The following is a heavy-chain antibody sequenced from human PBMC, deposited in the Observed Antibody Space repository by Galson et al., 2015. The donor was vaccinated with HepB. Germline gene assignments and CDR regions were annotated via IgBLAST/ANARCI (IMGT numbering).Heavy chain of an antibody. J-gene: IGHJ4*02. CDR3: ARDGVRGRAYCGGDCYSRDFDS. V-gene: IGHV3-30-3*01. CDR2: ISDDGSNK. Sequence: SLRLSCAVSGFTFSSYAMHWVRQAPGKGLEWVAVISDDGSNKYYADSVKGRLTISRDNSKNTLYLQMISLRAEDTALYYCARDGVRGRAYCGGDCYSRDFDSWGQGTLVTVSS. D-gene: IGHD2-21*01. CDR1: GFTFSSYA.